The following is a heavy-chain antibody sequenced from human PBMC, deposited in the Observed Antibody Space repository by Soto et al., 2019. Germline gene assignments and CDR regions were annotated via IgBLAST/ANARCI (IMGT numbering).Heavy chain of an antibody. CDR2: ITPSGYT. Sequence: LRLSCAASGFTFSDYFINWIRQAPGKGLEWVSSITPSGYTTYADSVKGRFTISRDNAKNSLFLQMNSLRAGDTAVYYCARSAYYEEVYYHYGMDVWGQGTTVTVSS. J-gene: IGHJ6*02. CDR1: GFTFSDYF. V-gene: IGHV3-11*06. D-gene: IGHD3-3*01. CDR3: ARSAYYEEVYYHYGMDV.